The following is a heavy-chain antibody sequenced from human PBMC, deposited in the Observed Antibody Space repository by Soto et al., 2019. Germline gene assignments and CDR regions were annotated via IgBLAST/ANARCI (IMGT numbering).Heavy chain of an antibody. CDR3: ASDDGEAGPFDS. Sequence: QVQLVQSGAEVKKPGASLKISCKASGYSLTSYYMHWVRQGPGQGLEWMGTINPISGSTTYAQKFEGRVAMTTDTSTGTVYMELSSLSSEDTAVYFCASDDGEAGPFDSWGQGTRVIVSS. CDR2: INPISGST. CDR1: GYSLTSYY. V-gene: IGHV1-46*03. J-gene: IGHJ3*02.